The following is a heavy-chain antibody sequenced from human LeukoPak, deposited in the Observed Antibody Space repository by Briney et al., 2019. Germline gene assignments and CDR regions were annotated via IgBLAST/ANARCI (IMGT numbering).Heavy chain of an antibody. V-gene: IGHV4-59*08. J-gene: IGHJ3*02. D-gene: IGHD1-26*01. CDR1: GGSISSYY. CDR3: ARHGGYQDAFGI. Sequence: SETLSLTCTVSGGSISSYYWSWIRQPPGKGLEWIGYIYYSGSTNYNPSLKSRVTISVDTSKNQFSLKLSSVTAADTAVYYCARHGGYQDAFGIWGQGTMVTVSS. CDR2: IYYSGST.